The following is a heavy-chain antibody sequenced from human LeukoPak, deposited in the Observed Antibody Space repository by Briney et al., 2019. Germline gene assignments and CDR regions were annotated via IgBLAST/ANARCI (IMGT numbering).Heavy chain of an antibody. V-gene: IGHV1-2*02. CDR2: INPNSGGT. D-gene: IGHD6-6*01. J-gene: IGHJ4*02. Sequence: GASVKVSCKASGYTFTGYYMHWVRQAPGQGFEWMGWINPNSGGTNYAQKFQGRVTMTRDTSISTAYMELSRLRSDDTAVYYCARGGPIAARRTYYFDYWGQGTLVTVSS. CDR3: ARGGPIAARRTYYFDY. CDR1: GYTFTGYY.